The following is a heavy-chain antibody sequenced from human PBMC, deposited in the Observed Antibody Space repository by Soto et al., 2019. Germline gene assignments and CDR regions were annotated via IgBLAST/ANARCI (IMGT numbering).Heavy chain of an antibody. Sequence: ESGGGVVKPGRSLRLSCAASGFTFSSYPMHWVRQAPGKGLEWVAVISFDGRNKYYVDSVKARFTISRDKSKNTLYLQMNSLRAEDTAVYYCARCWDLSYYYPGMDVWGQGNTVNVSS. D-gene: IGHD1-26*01. CDR3: ARCWDLSYYYPGMDV. CDR2: ISFDGRNK. J-gene: IGHJ6*02. CDR1: GFTFSSYP. V-gene: IGHV3-30*04.